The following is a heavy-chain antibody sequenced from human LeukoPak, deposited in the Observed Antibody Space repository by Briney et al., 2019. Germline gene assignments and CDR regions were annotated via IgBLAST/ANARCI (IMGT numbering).Heavy chain of an antibody. CDR2: IYYTGST. CDR3: ARRGGSGRAFDY. V-gene: IGHV4-39*01. Sequence: PSETLSLTCSVSGASIGGGTYYWGWIRQPPGKGLEWIGSIYYTGSTYDNPSLKSRVTISVDTSKNQFSLKLSSVTAADTAVYYCARRGGSGRAFDYWGQEPWSPSPQ. D-gene: IGHD1-26*01. CDR1: GASIGGGTYY. J-gene: IGHJ4*01.